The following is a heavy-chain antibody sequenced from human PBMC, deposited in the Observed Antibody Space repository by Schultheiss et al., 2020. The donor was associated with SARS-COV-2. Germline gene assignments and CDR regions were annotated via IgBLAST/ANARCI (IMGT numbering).Heavy chain of an antibody. Sequence: GGSLRLSCAASGFTFSTYAMSWVRQGPGKGLEWVSAISGSGADTHYADSVKGRFSISRDNSKNTLYLLMSGLRAEDTALYYCAKDLLGVAVAGSTDCWGQGTLVTVSS. CDR1: GFTFSTYA. CDR2: ISGSGADT. CDR3: AKDLLGVAVAGSTDC. D-gene: IGHD6-19*01. V-gene: IGHV3-23*01. J-gene: IGHJ1*01.